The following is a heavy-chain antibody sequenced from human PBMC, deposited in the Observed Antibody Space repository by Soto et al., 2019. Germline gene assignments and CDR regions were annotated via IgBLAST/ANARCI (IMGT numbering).Heavy chain of an antibody. J-gene: IGHJ5*02. D-gene: IGHD1-26*01. CDR1: GFTFSSYW. Sequence: DVQLVESGGGLVQPGGSLNLSCAASGFTFSSYWMTWVRQAPRKGLEWVANIKQDGSEKYYLDSVKGRFTISRDNAKKSPDLQMNSMRAEDTAVYYCVRDGRSYSGNWFAPWGQGTLVSVSS. CDR3: VRDGRSYSGNWFAP. V-gene: IGHV3-7*01. CDR2: IKQDGSEK.